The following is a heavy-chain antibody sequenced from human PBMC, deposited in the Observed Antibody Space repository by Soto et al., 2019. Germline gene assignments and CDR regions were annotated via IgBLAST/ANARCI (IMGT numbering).Heavy chain of an antibody. CDR2: IYYSGNT. CDR3: AIASAVTHETLA. CDR1: GGSINSDAYF. V-gene: IGHV4-31*03. D-gene: IGHD2-21*01. J-gene: IGHJ3*01. Sequence: QVHLQESGPGLVKPSQTLSLTCTVSGGSINSDAYFWSWVRQHPGKGLEWIGYIYYSGNTYYNPSLMRRVSISIDPSKNQFSLKLKSVTAADPGVYYCAIASAVTHETLAWGQGTMVTVAS.